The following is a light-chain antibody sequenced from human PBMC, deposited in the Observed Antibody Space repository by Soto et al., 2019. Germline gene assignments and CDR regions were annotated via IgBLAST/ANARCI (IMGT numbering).Light chain of an antibody. CDR1: QSISSW. V-gene: IGKV1-5*01. CDR2: DAS. CDR3: QPYNSYSRT. J-gene: IGKJ1*01. Sequence: DIQMTQSPSTLSASVGDRVTITCRASQSISSWLAWYQQKPGKAPKLLIYDASSLESGVPSRFSGSGSGTEFTLTIRSLQPDDFATYYCQPYNSYSRTFGQGTKVEIK.